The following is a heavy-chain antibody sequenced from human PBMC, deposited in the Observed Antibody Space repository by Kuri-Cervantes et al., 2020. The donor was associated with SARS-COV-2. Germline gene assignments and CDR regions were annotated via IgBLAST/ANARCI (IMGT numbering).Heavy chain of an antibody. D-gene: IGHD2-15*01. CDR3: AENTPLVY. V-gene: IGHV3-21*01. CDR1: GFTFSTYS. CDR2: ISSSSSYI. Sequence: GESLKISCAASGFTFSTYSMNWVRQAPGKGLEWVSSISSSSSYIYDADSVKGRFTISRDNLKNTLYLQMNSLRPEDTAVHYCAENTPLVYWGQGALVTVSS. J-gene: IGHJ4*02.